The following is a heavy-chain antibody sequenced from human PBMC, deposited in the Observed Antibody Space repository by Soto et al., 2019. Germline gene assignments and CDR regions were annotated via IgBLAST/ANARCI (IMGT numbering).Heavy chain of an antibody. V-gene: IGHV3-15*07. Sequence: EVQLVESGGGLVKPGGSLRLSCAASGFTFSNAWMTWVRQAPGKGLEWVGRIKCKTDGGTTDCAAPVKGRFTISRDDTTNTLYRQINSLKTEDTAVYYCVAVTPTDYYYYGFDVSGQGTAVIASS. J-gene: IGHJ6*02. CDR3: VAVTPTDYYYYGFDV. D-gene: IGHD6-19*01. CDR2: IKCKTDGGTT. CDR1: GFTFSNAW.